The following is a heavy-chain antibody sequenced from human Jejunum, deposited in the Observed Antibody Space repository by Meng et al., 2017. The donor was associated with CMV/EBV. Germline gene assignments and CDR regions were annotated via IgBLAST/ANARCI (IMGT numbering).Heavy chain of an antibody. J-gene: IGHJ4*02. CDR1: GGSMIGSSSYY. CDR3: VRFDSGGYYGIVN. D-gene: IGHD3-22*01. CDR2: IYYRGTT. V-gene: IGHV4-39*07. Sequence: SGGSMIGSSSYYWGWIRQPPGRGLEYIGSIYYRGTTFYSPSLKSRLIISVDTSKNQFSLSLSSVTAADTAFYYCVRFDSGGYYGIVNWGQGALVTVSS.